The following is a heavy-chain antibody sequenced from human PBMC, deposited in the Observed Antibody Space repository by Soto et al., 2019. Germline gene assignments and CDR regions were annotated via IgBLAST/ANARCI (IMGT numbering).Heavy chain of an antibody. D-gene: IGHD1-1*01. CDR3: ATFYWNDDAFDI. CDR2: IKSKTDGGTT. Sequence: GGSLRLSCAASGFTFSNAWMSWVRQAPGKGLEWVGRIKSKTDGGTTDYAAPVKGRFTISRDDSKNTLYLQMNSLKTEETSVYYCATFYWNDDAFDIWGQGTMVTVSS. V-gene: IGHV3-15*01. CDR1: GFTFSNAW. J-gene: IGHJ3*02.